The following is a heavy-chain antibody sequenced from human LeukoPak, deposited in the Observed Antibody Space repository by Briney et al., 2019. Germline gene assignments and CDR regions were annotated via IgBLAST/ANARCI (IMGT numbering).Heavy chain of an antibody. J-gene: IGHJ5*02. CDR1: GGSISSYY. CDR2: IHYSGST. Sequence: SETLSLTYTVSGGSISSYYWSWIRQPPGKGLEWIGYIHYSGSTNYNPSLKSRVTISVDTSKNQFSLKLSSVTAADTAVYYCARAGGYSYIPRWFDPWGQGTLVTVSS. D-gene: IGHD5-18*01. V-gene: IGHV4-59*01. CDR3: ARAGGYSYIPRWFDP.